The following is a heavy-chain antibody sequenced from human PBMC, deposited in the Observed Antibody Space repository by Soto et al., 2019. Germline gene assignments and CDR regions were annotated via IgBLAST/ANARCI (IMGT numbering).Heavy chain of an antibody. CDR2: INAGNGNT. Sequence: ASVKVSCKASGYTFTSYAMHWVRQAPGQRLEWMGWINAGNGNTKYSQKLQGRVTITRDTSASTVYMELSSLRSEDTAVYYCARDRTKGIVGATSPFDYWGQGTLVTVSS. CDR1: GYTFTSYA. D-gene: IGHD1-26*01. CDR3: ARDRTKGIVGATSPFDY. J-gene: IGHJ4*02. V-gene: IGHV1-3*01.